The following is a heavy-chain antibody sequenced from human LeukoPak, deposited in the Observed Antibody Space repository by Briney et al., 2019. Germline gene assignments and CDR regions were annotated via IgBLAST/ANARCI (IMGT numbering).Heavy chain of an antibody. V-gene: IGHV3-21*01. CDR3: ARETLFTFDY. CDR2: ISSSSSYI. Sequence: GGALRLSCAASGFEFNIYGMNWVRQAPGKGLEWVSSISSSSSYIYYADSVKGRFTISRDNAKNSLHLQMNSLRAEDTAVYYCARETLFTFDYWGRGTLVTVSS. D-gene: IGHD2-21*01. J-gene: IGHJ4*02. CDR1: GFEFNIYG.